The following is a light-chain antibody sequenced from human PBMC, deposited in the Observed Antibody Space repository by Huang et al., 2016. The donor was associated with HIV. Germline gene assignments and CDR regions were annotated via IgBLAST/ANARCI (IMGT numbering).Light chain of an antibody. Sequence: DIQMTQSPSSLSASVGDRVTITCQASQAISNYLNWYQQKPGKAPKLLIYDASNLETGVSSRFSGSGSGTDFTFTISSLQPEDIATYYCQHYDNLRTFGQGTKVEIK. CDR2: DAS. V-gene: IGKV1-33*01. CDR3: QHYDNLRT. CDR1: QAISNY. J-gene: IGKJ1*01.